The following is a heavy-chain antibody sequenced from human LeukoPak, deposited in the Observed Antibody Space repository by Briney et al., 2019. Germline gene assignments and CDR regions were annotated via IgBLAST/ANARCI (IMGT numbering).Heavy chain of an antibody. CDR3: AKDSPVCSF. CDR1: GFTFSSHA. J-gene: IGHJ4*02. CDR2: ISDSGDST. D-gene: IGHD3-10*02. Sequence: PGESLRLTCAASGFTFSSHAMSWVRQAPGKGLDWVSAISDSGDSTYYADFVKGRFTISRDDSKNTLYLQMNSLRAEDTAVYYCAKDSPVCSFWGQGTLVTVSS. V-gene: IGHV3-23*01.